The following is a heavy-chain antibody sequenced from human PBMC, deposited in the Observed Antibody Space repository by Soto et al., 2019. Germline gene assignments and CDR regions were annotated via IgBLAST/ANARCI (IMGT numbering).Heavy chain of an antibody. J-gene: IGHJ4*02. CDR2: IYYSGKT. V-gene: IGHV4-39*01. CDR1: GACITSTTYL. CDR3: AKNLPRTGRFDY. Sequence: SETLSLTCSLCGACITSTTYLWAWIRQPPGKELDWVGSIYYSGKTHSNPTLKSRTTIAVARTRNQFSLRVSSVTAADTYVYYCAKNLPRTGRFDYRGQGTLVTVSS.